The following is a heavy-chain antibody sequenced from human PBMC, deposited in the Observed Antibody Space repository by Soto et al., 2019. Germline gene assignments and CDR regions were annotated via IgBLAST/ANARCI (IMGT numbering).Heavy chain of an antibody. D-gene: IGHD2-2*01. V-gene: IGHV3-23*01. CDR2: ISGGGANT. Sequence: EVHLLESGGDLVQPGGSLRLSCAASGFTFRTYDMSWVRQAPGKGLEWVSAISGGGANTHYADSVRGRFTMSRDNSQNRLYLQMISLRADETAIYYFVYCSSLSCRYSPFDSWGQGTLVTVSS. CDR3: VYCSSLSCRYSPFDS. CDR1: GFTFRTYD. J-gene: IGHJ4*02.